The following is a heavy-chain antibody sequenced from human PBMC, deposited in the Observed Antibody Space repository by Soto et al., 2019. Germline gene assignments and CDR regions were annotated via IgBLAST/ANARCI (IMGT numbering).Heavy chain of an antibody. CDR3: AKEWGGHVAYHYGMNV. Sequence: QAQVVESGGGVVQPGTSLRLSCAASGFSFRDYAMYWVRQAPGKGLEWVALIACDSTQIYYGDSMKGRFTTSRDNSKDPLFLPITSVGPEDTAVYLCAKEWGGHVAYHYGMNVWGPGTTVTVSS. J-gene: IGHJ6*02. CDR1: GFSFRDYA. V-gene: IGHV3-30*18. CDR2: IACDSTQI. D-gene: IGHD3-16*01.